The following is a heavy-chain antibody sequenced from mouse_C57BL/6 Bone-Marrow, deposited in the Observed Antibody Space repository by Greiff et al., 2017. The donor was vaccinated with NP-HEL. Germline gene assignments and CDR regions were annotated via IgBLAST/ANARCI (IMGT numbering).Heavy chain of an antibody. Sequence: EVMLVESGGGLVQPGESLKLSCESNEYEFPSHDMSWVRKTPEKRLELVAAINSDGGSTYYPDTMERRFIISSDNTKNTLYLQMSSLRSEDTALYYCARQSDRFWYFDVWGTGTTVTVSS. CDR1: EYEFPSHD. CDR2: INSDGGST. D-gene: IGHD3-2*01. J-gene: IGHJ1*03. CDR3: ARQSDRFWYFDV. V-gene: IGHV5-2*01.